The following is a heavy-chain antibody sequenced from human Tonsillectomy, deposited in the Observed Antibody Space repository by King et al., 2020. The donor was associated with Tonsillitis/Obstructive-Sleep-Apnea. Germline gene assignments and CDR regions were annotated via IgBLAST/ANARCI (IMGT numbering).Heavy chain of an antibody. J-gene: IGHJ4*02. CDR2: IPYDGSNK. CDR3: ARDLGYSSSSGGFDY. Sequence: VQLVESGGGVVQPGKSLRLSCAASGFTFRNYIIHWVRQAPGKGLEWVAVIPYDGSNKYYADSVKGRFTISRDNSKNTLYLQMNSLRAEATAVYYCARDLGYSSSSGGFDYWGQGTLVTVSS. D-gene: IGHD6-13*01. CDR1: GFTFRNYI. V-gene: IGHV3-30*04.